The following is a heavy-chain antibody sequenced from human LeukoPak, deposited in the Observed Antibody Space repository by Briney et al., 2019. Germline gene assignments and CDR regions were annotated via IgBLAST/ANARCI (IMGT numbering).Heavy chain of an antibody. CDR2: ISGSGGST. Sequence: GSLRLSCAASGFTFSSYAMSWVRQAPGMGLAWVSAISGSGGSTYYADSVKGRFTISRDTSKNTLYLQMNSLRAEDTAVYYCARGRYYDNSVYYYFDYWGQGTLVTVSS. D-gene: IGHD3-22*01. CDR1: GFTFSSYA. CDR3: ARGRYYDNSVYYYFDY. V-gene: IGHV3-23*01. J-gene: IGHJ4*02.